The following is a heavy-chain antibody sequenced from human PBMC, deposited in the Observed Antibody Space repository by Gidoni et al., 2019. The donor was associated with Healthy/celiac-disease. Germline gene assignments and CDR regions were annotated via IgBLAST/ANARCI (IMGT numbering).Heavy chain of an antibody. CDR3: ARGGKSWETWIQLWFGAGWFDP. CDR2: MNPNSGNT. CDR1: GYTFTSYD. J-gene: IGHJ5*02. Sequence: QVQLVQSGAEVKKPGASVKVSCKASGYTFTSYDINWVRQATGQGLEWMGWMNPNSGNTGYAQKFQGRVTMTRNTSISTAYMELSSLRSEDTAVYYCARGGKSWETWIQLWFGAGWFDPWGQGTLVTVSS. D-gene: IGHD5-18*01. V-gene: IGHV1-8*01.